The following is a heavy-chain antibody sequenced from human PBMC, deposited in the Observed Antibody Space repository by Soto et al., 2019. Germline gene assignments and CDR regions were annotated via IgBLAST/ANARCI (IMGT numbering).Heavy chain of an antibody. V-gene: IGHV4-39*07. CDR1: GGSISSSSYY. J-gene: IGHJ6*02. CDR3: ARDKVTRNYYYYGMDV. D-gene: IGHD4-17*01. CDR2: IYYSGYT. Sequence: SETLSLTCTVSGGSISSSSYYWGWIRQPPGKGQEWIGSIYYSGYTYYNPSLKSQVTISVDTSKKSLYLHMNSLRTEDTALYFCARDKVTRNYYYYGMDVWGQGTTVTVSS.